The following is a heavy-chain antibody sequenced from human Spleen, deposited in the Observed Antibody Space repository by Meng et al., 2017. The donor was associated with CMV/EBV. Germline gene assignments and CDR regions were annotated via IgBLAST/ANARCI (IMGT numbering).Heavy chain of an antibody. V-gene: IGHV1-2*02. CDR2: INPNSSDT. Sequence: ASVKVSCKASGYTFTGYYMHWVRQAPGQGLEWMGWINPNSSDTTYAQKFQGRVTMTRDTSISTAYPDLSRLRSDDTAVYYCARDIVVEPTARGRHYYAMDVWGQGTTVTVSS. D-gene: IGHD2-2*01. J-gene: IGHJ6*02. CDR1: GYTFTGYY. CDR3: ARDIVVEPTARGRHYYAMDV.